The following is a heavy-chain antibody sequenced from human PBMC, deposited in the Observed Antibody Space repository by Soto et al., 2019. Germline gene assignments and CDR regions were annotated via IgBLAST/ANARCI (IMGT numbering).Heavy chain of an antibody. D-gene: IGHD1-26*01. CDR3: ARGRSFWVNRRYYYYGMDV. CDR1: GWSFSGYY. J-gene: IGHJ6*02. CDR2: INHSGST. Sequence: TLSLTCAVYGWSFSGYYLSWIRQPPGKGLEWIGEINHSGSTNYNPSLKSRVTISVDTSKNQFSLKLSSVTAADTAVYYCARGRSFWVNRRYYYYGMDVWGQGTTVTVSS. V-gene: IGHV4-34*01.